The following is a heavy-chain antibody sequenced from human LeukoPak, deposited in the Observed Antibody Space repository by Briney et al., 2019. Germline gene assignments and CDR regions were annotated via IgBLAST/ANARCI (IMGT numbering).Heavy chain of an antibody. CDR3: ARSLRGVGAKGAAFDI. J-gene: IGHJ3*02. Sequence: PSETLSLTCTVSGGSISSYYWSWIRQPPGKGLEWIGYIYYSGSTNYNPSLKSRVTISVDTSKNQFSLKLSSVTAADTAVYYCARSLRGVGAKGAAFDIWGQGTMVTVSS. V-gene: IGHV4-59*01. CDR1: GGSISSYY. CDR2: IYYSGST. D-gene: IGHD1-26*01.